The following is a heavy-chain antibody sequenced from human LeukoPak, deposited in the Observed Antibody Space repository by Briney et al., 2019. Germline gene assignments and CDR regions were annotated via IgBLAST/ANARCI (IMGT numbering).Heavy chain of an antibody. V-gene: IGHV1-18*01. CDR1: GYTFINYG. CDR2: ISAYDGNT. Sequence: GASVKISCKASGYTFINYGLSWVRQAPGQGLEWMGWISAYDGNTNYPQKLQGRVTMTTDTSTSTAYMELRSLRSDDTAVYYCARDYCSSTSWSPFDYWGQGTLVTVSS. D-gene: IGHD2-2*01. CDR3: ARDYCSSTSWSPFDY. J-gene: IGHJ4*02.